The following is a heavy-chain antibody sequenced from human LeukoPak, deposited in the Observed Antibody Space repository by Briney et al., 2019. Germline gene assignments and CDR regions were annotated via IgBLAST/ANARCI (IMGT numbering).Heavy chain of an antibody. Sequence: GGSLRLSCAASGFTFSSYSMNWVRQAPGKGLEWVSSISSSSSYIYYADSVKGRFTISRDNAKNTLYLQMNSLRAEDTAVYYCARGVYYDSSGCLYWGQGTLVTVSS. CDR1: GFTFSSYS. CDR3: ARGVYYDSSGCLY. D-gene: IGHD3-22*01. V-gene: IGHV3-21*01. CDR2: ISSSSSYI. J-gene: IGHJ4*02.